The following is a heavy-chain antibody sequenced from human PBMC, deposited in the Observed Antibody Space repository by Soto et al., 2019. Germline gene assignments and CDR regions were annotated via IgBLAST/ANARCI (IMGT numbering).Heavy chain of an antibody. CDR2: ISVSGGST. D-gene: IGHD2-15*01. CDR1: GFTFSNYA. Sequence: GGSLRLSCAASGFTFSNYAMSWVRQAPGKGLEWVSGISVSGGSTYYADSVKGRFTISRDNSKNTLYVQMNSLRVDDTAVYYCAKDAGSVCSGGSCYFQALDSWGQGTLVTVSS. J-gene: IGHJ4*02. CDR3: AKDAGSVCSGGSCYFQALDS. V-gene: IGHV3-23*01.